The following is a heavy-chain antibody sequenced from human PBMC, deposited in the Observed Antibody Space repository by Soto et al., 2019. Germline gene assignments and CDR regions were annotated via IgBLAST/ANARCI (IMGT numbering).Heavy chain of an antibody. Sequence: APVKVSCKASGYTFTSYDINWVQQATGQGLEWMGWMNPNSGNTGYAQKFQGRVTMTRNTSISTAYMELSSLRSEDTAVYYCARVPLGYCSGGSCYSPFFDYWGQGTLVTVSS. CDR2: MNPNSGNT. D-gene: IGHD2-15*01. J-gene: IGHJ4*02. V-gene: IGHV1-8*01. CDR3: ARVPLGYCSGGSCYSPFFDY. CDR1: GYTFTSYD.